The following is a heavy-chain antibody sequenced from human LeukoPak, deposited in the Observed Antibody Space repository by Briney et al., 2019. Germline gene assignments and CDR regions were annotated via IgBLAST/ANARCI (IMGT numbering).Heavy chain of an antibody. CDR1: GFTFSSYA. V-gene: IGHV3-23*01. CDR2: ISGSGGST. D-gene: IGHD3-3*01. CDR3: AKDLDYDFWSGPQFDY. Sequence: GGSLRLSCAASGFTFSSYAMSWVRQAPGKGLEWVSAISGSGGSTYYADSVKGRFTISGDNSKNTLYLQMNSLRAEDTAVYYCAKDLDYDFWSGPQFDYWGQGTLVTVSS. J-gene: IGHJ4*02.